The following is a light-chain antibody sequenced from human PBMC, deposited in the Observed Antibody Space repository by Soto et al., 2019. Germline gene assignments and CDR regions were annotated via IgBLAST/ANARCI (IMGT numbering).Light chain of an antibody. CDR2: GNL. V-gene: IGLV1-40*01. CDR1: SSNIGAYD. J-gene: IGLJ2*01. Sequence: QSALTQPPSVSGAPGQRVTISCTGSSSNIGAYDVHWYQQVPGTAPKLLIYGNLNRPSGVPDRFSGSKSGTSASLAITGLQAEDEADYYCQSHDSGLSGSVFGGGTKLTVL. CDR3: QSHDSGLSGSV.